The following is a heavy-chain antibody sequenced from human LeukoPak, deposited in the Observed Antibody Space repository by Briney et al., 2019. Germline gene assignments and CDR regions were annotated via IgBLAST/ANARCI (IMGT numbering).Heavy chain of an antibody. CDR3: ARGDFWSGYRHAFDI. V-gene: IGHV4-61*02. Sequence: PSQTLSLTCTVSGGSIRSGSDYWSWIRQPGGRGLEWIGGIYTSGSTNYNPSHKSRVTISVDTSKNQFSLKLSSVTAADTAVYYCARGDFWSGYRHAFDIWGQGTMVTVSS. J-gene: IGHJ3*02. D-gene: IGHD3-3*01. CDR2: IYTSGST. CDR1: GGSIRSGSDY.